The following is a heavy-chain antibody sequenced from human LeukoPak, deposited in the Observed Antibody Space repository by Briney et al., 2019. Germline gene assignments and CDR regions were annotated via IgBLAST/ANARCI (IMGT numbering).Heavy chain of an antibody. D-gene: IGHD2-2*02. CDR2: ISGGGETT. V-gene: IGHV3-23*01. Sequence: PGGSLRLSCAASGFTFNNYAMNWVRQAPGKGLEWVSSISGGGETTYYADSAKGRFTISRDNSKNTLYLQMNSLRAEDTAVYYCAKAVSCSSTSCYRSYGMDVWGQGTTVTVSS. J-gene: IGHJ6*02. CDR1: GFTFNNYA. CDR3: AKAVSCSSTSCYRSYGMDV.